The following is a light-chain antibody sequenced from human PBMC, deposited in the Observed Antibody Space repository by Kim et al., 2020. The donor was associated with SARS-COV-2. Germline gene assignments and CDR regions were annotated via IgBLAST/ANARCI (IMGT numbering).Light chain of an antibody. CDR3: QVRDSGSDHWV. Sequence: SYELTQPPSVSVAPGKTASITCGGNNIGSKSVHWYQQKPGQAPVLVIYYDSDRPSGIPERFSGSNSGNTATLTISRVEAGDEADYHCQVRDSGSDHWVFGGGTKLTVL. V-gene: IGLV3-21*01. J-gene: IGLJ3*02. CDR2: YDS. CDR1: NIGSKS.